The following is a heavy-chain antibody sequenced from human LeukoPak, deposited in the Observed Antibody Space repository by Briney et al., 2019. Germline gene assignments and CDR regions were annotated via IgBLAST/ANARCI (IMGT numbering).Heavy chain of an antibody. CDR1: VFTFSDFA. V-gene: IGHV3-73*01. D-gene: IGHD6-13*01. Sequence: GGSLRLSCAASVFTFSDFAIHWVRQASGKGLEWVGRIRTKANNYATVYAASVKGRFTMSRDDSKNTAYLQMNSLKTEDTAVYYCSGYEYGMDVWGQGTTVTVSS. CDR2: IRTKANNYAT. CDR3: SGYEYGMDV. J-gene: IGHJ6*02.